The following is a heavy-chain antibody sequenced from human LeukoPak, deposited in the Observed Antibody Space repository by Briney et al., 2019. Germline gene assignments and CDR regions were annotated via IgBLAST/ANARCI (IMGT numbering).Heavy chain of an antibody. J-gene: IGHJ5*02. CDR2: ISGSSQTI. D-gene: IGHD2-21*01. V-gene: IGHV3-48*01. CDR1: GFTFSDYS. Sequence: GGSLRLSCAASGFTFSDYSMNWVRQAPGKGLEWVSYISGSSQTIYYADSVKGRFSISRDNGQNSLYLQMNSLRAEDTAMYYCTRDGVEFYNWFDPWGQGTVVTVSS. CDR3: TRDGVEFYNWFDP.